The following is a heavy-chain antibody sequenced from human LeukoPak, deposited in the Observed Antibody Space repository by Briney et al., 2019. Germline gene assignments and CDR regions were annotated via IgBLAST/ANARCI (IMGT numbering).Heavy chain of an antibody. V-gene: IGHV1-24*01. CDR2: FDPEDGET. Sequence: ASVKVSCKVSGYTLTELSMHWVRQAPGKGLERMGGFDPEDGETIYAQKFQGRVTMTEDTSTDTAYMELSSLRSEDTAVYYCATATIFGVAAYYFDYWGPGTLVTVSS. CDR3: ATATIFGVAAYYFDY. D-gene: IGHD3-3*01. J-gene: IGHJ4*02. CDR1: GYTLTELS.